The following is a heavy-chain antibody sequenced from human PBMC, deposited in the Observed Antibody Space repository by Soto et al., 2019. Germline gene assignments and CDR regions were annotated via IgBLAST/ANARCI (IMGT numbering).Heavy chain of an antibody. V-gene: IGHV3-23*01. J-gene: IGHJ6*02. CDR1: GFTFSSYA. Sequence: EVQLLESGGGLVQPGGSLRLSCAASGFTFSSYAMSWVRQAPGKGLEWVSAISGSGGSTYYADSVKGRFTISRDNSKNTLYLQMNSLSAEDTAVYCCAKVSGRSWGMDVWAQGSRVTVSS. CDR3: AKVSGRSWGMDV. CDR2: ISGSGGST. D-gene: IGHD3-16*02.